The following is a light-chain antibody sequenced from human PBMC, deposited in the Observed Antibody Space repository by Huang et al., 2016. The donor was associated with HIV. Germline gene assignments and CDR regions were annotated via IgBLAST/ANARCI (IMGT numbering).Light chain of an antibody. CDR2: GAS. CDR3: QQLNSYPIT. CDR1: QDISSY. Sequence: IQLTQSPSSLSASIGDTVTITCRASQDISSYLAWYQQNPQKAPKLLIYGASTLQSGVPSRFSGSGSGTDFTLTITNLQSEDFAAYYCQQLNSYPITFGQGTRLE. J-gene: IGKJ5*01. V-gene: IGKV1-9*01.